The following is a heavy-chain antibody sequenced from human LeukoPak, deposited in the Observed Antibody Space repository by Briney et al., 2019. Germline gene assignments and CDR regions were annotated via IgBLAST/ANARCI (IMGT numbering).Heavy chain of an antibody. J-gene: IGHJ4*02. Sequence: PGGSLRLSCAASGLTFSSYWMSWVRQAPGKGLEWVANIKQDGSEKYYVDSVKGRFTISRDNAKNSLYLQMNSLRAEDTAVYYCAGGRWLQLGYFDYWGQGTLVTVSS. CDR3: AGGRWLQLGYFDY. CDR2: IKQDGSEK. D-gene: IGHD5-24*01. V-gene: IGHV3-7*04. CDR1: GLTFSSYW.